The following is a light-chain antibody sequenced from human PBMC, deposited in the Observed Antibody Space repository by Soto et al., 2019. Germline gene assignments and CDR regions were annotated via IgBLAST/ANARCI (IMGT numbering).Light chain of an antibody. J-gene: IGKJ1*01. CDR2: AAS. Sequence: DIQITPSPSSLSASVGDRVTITCRARQGITNDLGWYQQKPGKAPKRLIYAASSLQSGVPSRLSGSVSGTESALTTISVKPEDFATYYCLYHNSYPRTCGRGTVVESK. V-gene: IGKV1-17*01. CDR1: QGITND. CDR3: LYHNSYPRT.